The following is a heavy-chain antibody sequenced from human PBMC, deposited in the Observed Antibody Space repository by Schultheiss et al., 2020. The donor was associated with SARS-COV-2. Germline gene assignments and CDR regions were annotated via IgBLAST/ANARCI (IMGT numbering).Heavy chain of an antibody. D-gene: IGHD3-10*01. CDR2: ISGSAGDT. Sequence: GESLKISCAASGFTFSSYAMSWVRQTPGKGLEWVSGISGSAGDTDYADSVKGRFTISRDNSKSTLYLQMNSLRAEDTAVYYCARDGFTLVRGVIIKAPLDYWGQGTLVTVSS. V-gene: IGHV3-23*01. J-gene: IGHJ4*02. CDR1: GFTFSSYA. CDR3: ARDGFTLVRGVIIKAPLDY.